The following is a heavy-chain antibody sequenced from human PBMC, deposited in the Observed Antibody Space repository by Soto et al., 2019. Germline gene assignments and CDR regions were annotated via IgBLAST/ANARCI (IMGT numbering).Heavy chain of an antibody. Sequence: QITLKESGPTLVRPTQTLTLTCTFSGYSLTPSGVGVGWIRQPPGKSLEWLAVIYWDDDKRYSSSLKRRLTITKDTSKHQVVLTMTNMEPVATATYYCAHHPYYGLGSYYLDYWEQGTLVTVSS. J-gene: IGHJ4*02. D-gene: IGHD3-10*01. V-gene: IGHV2-5*02. CDR3: AHHPYYGLGSYYLDY. CDR1: GYSLTPSGVG. CDR2: IYWDDDK.